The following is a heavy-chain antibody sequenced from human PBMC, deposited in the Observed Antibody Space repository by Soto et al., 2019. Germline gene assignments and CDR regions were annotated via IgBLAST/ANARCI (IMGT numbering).Heavy chain of an antibody. CDR2: INHSGST. J-gene: IGHJ5*02. Sequence: PSKTLSLTCAVYGGSFSGYYWSWIRQPPGKGLEWIGEINHSGSTNYNPSLKSRVTISVDTSKNQFSLKLSSVTAADTAVYYCARAMGGCFDPWGQGTLVTVPQ. CDR1: GGSFSGYY. CDR3: ARAMGGCFDP. V-gene: IGHV4-34*01. D-gene: IGHD5-18*01.